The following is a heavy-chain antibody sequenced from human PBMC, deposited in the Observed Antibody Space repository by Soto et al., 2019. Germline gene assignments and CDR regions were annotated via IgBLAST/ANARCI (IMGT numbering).Heavy chain of an antibody. CDR2: IYPGDSDT. CDR1: GYSFTSYW. J-gene: IGHJ3*02. Sequence: GESLKISCKGSGYSFTSYWIGWVRQMPGKGLEWMGIIYPGDSDTRYSPSFQGQVTISADESISTAYLQWSSLKASDTAMYYCASSTPYYYDSGAGDDAFDIWGQGTMVTVSS. D-gene: IGHD3-22*01. V-gene: IGHV5-51*01. CDR3: ASSTPYYYDSGAGDDAFDI.